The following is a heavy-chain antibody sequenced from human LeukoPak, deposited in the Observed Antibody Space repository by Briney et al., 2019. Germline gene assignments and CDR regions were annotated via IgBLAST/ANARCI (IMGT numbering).Heavy chain of an antibody. J-gene: IGHJ4*02. CDR3: AKGGIGSSSGLDY. V-gene: IGHV3-23*01. D-gene: IGHD5-18*01. CDR1: GFTFSSYA. Sequence: HPGGSLRLSCAASGFTFSSYAMSWVRQAPGKGLEWVSSIGGSGGSPYYANSVKGRFSISRDNSKNTLYLEMNSLRDADTAVYYCAKGGIGSSSGLDYWGQGTLVTVSS. CDR2: IGGSGGSP.